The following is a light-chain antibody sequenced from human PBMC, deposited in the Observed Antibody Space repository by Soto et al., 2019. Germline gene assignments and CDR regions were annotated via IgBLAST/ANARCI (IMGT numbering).Light chain of an antibody. V-gene: IGLV1-51*01. CDR2: DDN. CDR1: SSNIGGNS. Sequence: QSVLTQPPSVSAAPGQKVTISCSGSSSNIGGNSVSWYQQLPGTAPKLLIYDDNKRPSGIPDRFSGSKSGTSATLGITGFQTGDEADYYCNSYTSNNTYVFGTGTKVTVL. CDR3: NSYTSNNTYV. J-gene: IGLJ1*01.